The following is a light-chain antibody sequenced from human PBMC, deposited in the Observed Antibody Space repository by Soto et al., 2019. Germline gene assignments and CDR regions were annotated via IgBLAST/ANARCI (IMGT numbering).Light chain of an antibody. CDR2: DVS. V-gene: IGLV2-14*01. CDR3: NSYTSRSTYV. CDR1: SSDVGGYNY. Sequence: QSALTQPASVSGSPGQSITISCTGTSSDVGGYNYVYWYQQHPGQAPKLMIYDVSNRPSGVSNRFSGSKSGNTASLTISGLQAEDEADYYCNSYTSRSTYVFGTGTKVTAL. J-gene: IGLJ1*01.